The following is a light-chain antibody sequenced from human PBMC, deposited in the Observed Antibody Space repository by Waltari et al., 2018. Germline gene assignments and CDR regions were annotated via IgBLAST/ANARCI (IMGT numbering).Light chain of an antibody. CDR2: KAN. J-gene: IGLJ3*02. CDR1: SGSLPSTSY. V-gene: IGLV8-61*01. CDR3: LLYMGSGIWV. Sequence: QTVVTQEPSLSVSPGGTVTLTCALSSGSLPSTSYARCYQQSPGQPPRTLVYKANIRSSGVPDRFSGSVLGNKAVLIITGAQAEDESTYYCLLYMGSGIWVFGGGTKLTVL.